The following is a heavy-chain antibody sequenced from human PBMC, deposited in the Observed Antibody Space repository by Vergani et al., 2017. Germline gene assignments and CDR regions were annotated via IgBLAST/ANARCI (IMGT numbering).Heavy chain of an antibody. Sequence: QVQLQQWGAGLLKPSETLSLTCAVYGGSFSGYYWSWIRQPPGKGLEWIGEINHSGSTNYNPSLKSRVTISVDTSKNQFSLKLSSVTAADTAVYYCARGLRYFDLDYWGQGTLVTVSS. J-gene: IGHJ4*02. CDR2: INHSGST. D-gene: IGHD3-9*01. CDR3: ARGLRYFDLDY. CDR1: GGSFSGYY. V-gene: IGHV4-34*01.